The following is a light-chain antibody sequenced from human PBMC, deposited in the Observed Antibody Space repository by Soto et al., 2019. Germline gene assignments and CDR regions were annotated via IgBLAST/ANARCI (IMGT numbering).Light chain of an antibody. CDR2: GAS. Sequence: EIVLTQSPGTLSLSPGDRATLSCRASQRVSSNYLAWYQQRPGQAPRLLIYGASSRATGIPDRFSGSGSGTDFTLTINTLEPEDFAVYYCQQYGSSLYTFGQGTKVEIK. CDR1: QRVSSNY. V-gene: IGKV3-20*01. CDR3: QQYGSSLYT. J-gene: IGKJ2*01.